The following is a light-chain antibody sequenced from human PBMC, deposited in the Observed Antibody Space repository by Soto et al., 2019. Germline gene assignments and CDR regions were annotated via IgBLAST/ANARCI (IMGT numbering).Light chain of an antibody. CDR2: YDD. CDR3: AAWDDRLKGVV. CDR1: SSNIGNNA. Sequence: QSVLTQPPSVSDSPRQRVTISCSGSSSNIGNNAVNWYQQLPGKAPKLLIYYDDLLPSGVSDRFSGSKSGTSASLAISGLQSEDEADYYCAAWDDRLKGVVFGGGTKLTVL. V-gene: IGLV1-36*01. J-gene: IGLJ2*01.